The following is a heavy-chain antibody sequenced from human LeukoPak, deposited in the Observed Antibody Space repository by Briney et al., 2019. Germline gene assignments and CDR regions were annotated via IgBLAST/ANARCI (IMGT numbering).Heavy chain of an antibody. CDR1: AYTFTAYY. CDR3: ARERPSITLVRGVVNDFDY. J-gene: IGHJ4*02. V-gene: IGHV1-2*02. CDR2: INPKSGGT. D-gene: IGHD3-10*01. Sequence: ASVKVSCKASAYTFTAYYTHWVRQAPGQGLERRGWINPKSGGTHYAQKFQGRVTMTRDTSISTAYMELSRLRSDDTAVYYCARERPSITLVRGVVNDFDYWGQGTLVTVSS.